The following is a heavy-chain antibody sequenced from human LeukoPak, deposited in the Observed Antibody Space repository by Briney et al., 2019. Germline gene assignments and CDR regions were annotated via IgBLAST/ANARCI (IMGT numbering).Heavy chain of an antibody. V-gene: IGHV4-39*01. D-gene: IGHD6-13*01. CDR2: IYYSART. CDR3: ARSGYSSSWNWFDP. Sequence: PSESLSLTCAVSVGSISISSYYWGWIRQPRGKGLEWIGTIYYSARTYYNPSLTSPVSIAVDTSKNHFSMKLSSVPATDTAVYYCARSGYSSSWNWFDPWGQGTLVTVSS. CDR1: VGSISISSYY. J-gene: IGHJ5*02.